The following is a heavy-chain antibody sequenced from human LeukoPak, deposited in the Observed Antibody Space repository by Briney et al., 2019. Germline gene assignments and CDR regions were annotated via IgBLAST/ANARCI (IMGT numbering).Heavy chain of an antibody. CDR3: AKLYGEAGAFDI. V-gene: IGHV3-23*01. CDR1: GFTFSNYA. Sequence: GGSLRLSCAASGFTFSNYAMSWVRQAPGKGLEGVSTISGSGGSTYFADSVKGRFSISRDNSKNTLFLQMNSLRAEDTAVYYCAKLYGEAGAFDIWGQGTMVTVSS. D-gene: IGHD4-17*01. CDR2: ISGSGGST. J-gene: IGHJ3*02.